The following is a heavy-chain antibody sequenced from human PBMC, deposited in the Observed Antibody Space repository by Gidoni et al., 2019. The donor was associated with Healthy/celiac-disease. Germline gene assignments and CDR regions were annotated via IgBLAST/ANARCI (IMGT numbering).Heavy chain of an antibody. D-gene: IGHD6-19*01. V-gene: IGHV3-30*18. J-gene: IGHJ3*02. CDR1: GFTFSSYG. Sequence: QVQLVESGGGVVQPGRSLRLSCAASGFTFSSYGMHWVRQAPGKGMAWVAVISYDGSNKYYADSVKGRFTISRDNSKNTLYLQMNSLRAEDTAVYYCAKGPIAVALPTGGAFDIWGQGTMVTVSS. CDR2: ISYDGSNK. CDR3: AKGPIAVALPTGGAFDI.